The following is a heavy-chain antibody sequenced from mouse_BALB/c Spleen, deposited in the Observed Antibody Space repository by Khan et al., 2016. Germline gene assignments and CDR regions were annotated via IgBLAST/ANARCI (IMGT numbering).Heavy chain of an antibody. D-gene: IGHD1-2*01. CDR1: GFDFSRYW. CDR2: INPDSSTI. V-gene: IGHV4-1*02. Sequence: EVKLLESGGGLVQPGGSLKLSCAASGFDFSRYWMIWVRQAPGKGLEWIGEINPDSSTINYTPSLKDKFIISRDNAKNTLYLQMSKVRSEDTALXYCARPHYYGYMNYWGQGTTLTVSS. J-gene: IGHJ2*01. CDR3: ARPHYYGYMNY.